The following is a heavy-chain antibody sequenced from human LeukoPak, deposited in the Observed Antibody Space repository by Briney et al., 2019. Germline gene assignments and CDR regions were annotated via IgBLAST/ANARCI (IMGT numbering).Heavy chain of an antibody. V-gene: IGHV3-53*01. CDR1: GFTVSSSY. CDR3: ARSYDSSGYWDGGFDY. Sequence: GGSLRLSCAASGFTVSSSYMSWVRQAPGKGLEWVSFVYGDDNTYYADSVKGRFTISRDNSKNTFYLQMISLRAEDTAVYYCARSYDSSGYWDGGFDYWGQGTLVTVSS. J-gene: IGHJ4*02. D-gene: IGHD3-22*01. CDR2: VYGDDNT.